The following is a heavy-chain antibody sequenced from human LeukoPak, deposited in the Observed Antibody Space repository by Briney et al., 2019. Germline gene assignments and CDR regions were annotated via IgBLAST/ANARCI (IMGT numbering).Heavy chain of an antibody. J-gene: IGHJ4*02. CDR2: ISSSGSTI. V-gene: IGHV3-48*03. D-gene: IGHD5-18*01. Sequence: GSLRLSCAASGFTFSSYEMNWVRQAPGKGLEWVSYISSSGSTIYYADSVKGRFTISRDNAKNSLYLQMNSLRAEDTAVYYCARGREGYSYVFDYWGQGTLVTVSS. CDR1: GFTFSSYE. CDR3: ARGREGYSYVFDY.